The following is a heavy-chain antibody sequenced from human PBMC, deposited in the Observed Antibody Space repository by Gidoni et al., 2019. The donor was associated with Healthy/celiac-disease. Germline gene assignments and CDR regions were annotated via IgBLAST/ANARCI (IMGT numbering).Heavy chain of an antibody. J-gene: IGHJ6*02. CDR2: GSEK. CDR3: ARVVVVPAEECYYYGMDV. V-gene: IGHV3-7*01. D-gene: IGHD2-2*01. Sequence: GSEKYYVDSVKGRFTISRDNAKNSLYLQMNSLRAEDTAVYYCARVVVVPAEECYYYGMDVWGQGTTVTVSS.